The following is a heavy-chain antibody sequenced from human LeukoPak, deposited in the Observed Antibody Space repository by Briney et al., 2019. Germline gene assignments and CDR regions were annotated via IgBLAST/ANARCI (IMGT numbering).Heavy chain of an antibody. CDR3: ARDYSSGWYQPDSYYYGMDV. J-gene: IGHJ6*02. V-gene: IGHV3-53*01. Sequence: PGGSLRLSCAASGFTVSSNYMSWVRQAPGKGLEWVSVIYSGGSTYYADSVKGRFTISRDNSKNTLYLQMNSLRAEDTAVYYCARDYSSGWYQPDSYYYGMDVWGQGTTVTVSS. D-gene: IGHD6-19*01. CDR1: GFTVSSNY. CDR2: IYSGGST.